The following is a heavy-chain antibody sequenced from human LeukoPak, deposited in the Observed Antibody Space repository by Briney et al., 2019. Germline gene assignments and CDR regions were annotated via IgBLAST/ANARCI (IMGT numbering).Heavy chain of an antibody. CDR2: INHSGST. J-gene: IGHJ4*02. V-gene: IGHV4-34*01. D-gene: IGHD3-10*01. CDR1: GGSFSGYY. CDR3: ARSMSPGAMIDY. Sequence: KPSETLSLTCAVYGGSFSGYYWSWIRQPPGKGLEWIGEINHSGSTNYNPSLKSRVTISVDTSKNQFSLKLSSVTAADTAVYYCARSMSPGAMIDYWGQGTLVTVSS.